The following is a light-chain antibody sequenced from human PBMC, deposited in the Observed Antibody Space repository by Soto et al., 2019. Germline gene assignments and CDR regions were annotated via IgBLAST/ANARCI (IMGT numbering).Light chain of an antibody. CDR2: GAA. J-gene: IGKJ5*01. Sequence: IVMTQSPATLSGSPGERATLSCGASQSVSSNYLAWYQHKLGQAPRLLIYGAASRATGIPDRFSGSGYGTDFNLTISRLETEDFAVYYCQQYGTSPATFGQGTRLEIK. CDR1: QSVSSNY. CDR3: QQYGTSPAT. V-gene: IGKV3-20*01.